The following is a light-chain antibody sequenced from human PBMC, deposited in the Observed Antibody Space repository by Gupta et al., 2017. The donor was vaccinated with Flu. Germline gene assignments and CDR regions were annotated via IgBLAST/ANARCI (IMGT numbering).Light chain of an antibody. Sequence: QSVLTQPPSASGTPGQRVTVSCSGSSSNIGSNTVNWYQQLPGTAPKLLIYSNTRRPSRVPDRFSGSTSGTSASLAISGLQAEDEADYYCAAWDDSLNAWVFGGGTKVTVL. V-gene: IGLV1-44*01. CDR1: SSNIGSNT. CDR3: AAWDDSLNAWV. CDR2: SNT. J-gene: IGLJ3*02.